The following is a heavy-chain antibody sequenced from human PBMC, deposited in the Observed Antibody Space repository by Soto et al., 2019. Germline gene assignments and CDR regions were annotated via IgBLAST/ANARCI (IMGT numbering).Heavy chain of an antibody. Sequence: QVQLVQSGAEVKKPGSSVKVSCKASGGTFSSYAIIWVRQAPGQGLEWMGGIIPIFGPANYAQKFQGRVTITADETTSTAYLELSILRSEDTAVYYCARGGDIVVVPAAMGFWGLGYCGQVSLVTVSS. CDR3: ARGGDIVVVPAAMGFWGLGY. D-gene: IGHD2-2*01. J-gene: IGHJ4*02. CDR1: GGTFSSYA. CDR2: IIPIFGPA. V-gene: IGHV1-69*01.